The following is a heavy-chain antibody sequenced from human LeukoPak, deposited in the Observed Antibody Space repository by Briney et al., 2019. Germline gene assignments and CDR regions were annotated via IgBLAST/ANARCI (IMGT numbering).Heavy chain of an antibody. J-gene: IGHJ4*02. CDR3: ARFRGPPWIASSFDRPDYYFDY. V-gene: IGHV1-8*01. D-gene: IGHD2-21*01. CDR1: GYTFTSYD. Sequence: ASVKVSCKASGYTFTSYDINWVRQATGQGLEWMGWMNPNSGNTGYAQKFQGRVTMTRNTSISTAYMELSSLRSDDTAVYYCARFRGPPWIASSFDRPDYYFDYWGQGTLVTVSS. CDR2: MNPNSGNT.